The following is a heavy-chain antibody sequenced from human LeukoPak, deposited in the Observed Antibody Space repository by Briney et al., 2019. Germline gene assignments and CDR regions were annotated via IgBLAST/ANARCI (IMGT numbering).Heavy chain of an antibody. CDR2: INPNSGGT. Sequence: ASVKVSCKASGSIFTGYYMHWVRQAPGQGLEWMGWINPNSGGTNYAQKFQGRVTMTSDTSINTAYMELSRLRSDDTAVYYCAKAIASTIGRDYWGQGTLVTVSS. CDR3: AKAIASTIGRDY. D-gene: IGHD3-3*02. CDR1: GSIFTGYY. J-gene: IGHJ4*02. V-gene: IGHV1-2*02.